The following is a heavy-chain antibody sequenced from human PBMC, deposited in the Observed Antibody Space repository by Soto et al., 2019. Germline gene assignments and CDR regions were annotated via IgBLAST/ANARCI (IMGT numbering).Heavy chain of an antibody. Sequence: EVQLVESGGGLVKPGGSLRLSCAASGFTFSSYSMNWVRQAPGKGLEWVSSISSSSSYIYYADSVKGRFTISRDNAKNSLYLQMNSLRAEDTAVYYCARDTVSRYSGSYYSDYWGQGTLVTVSS. V-gene: IGHV3-21*01. J-gene: IGHJ4*02. D-gene: IGHD1-26*01. CDR3: ARDTVSRYSGSYYSDY. CDR2: ISSSSSYI. CDR1: GFTFSSYS.